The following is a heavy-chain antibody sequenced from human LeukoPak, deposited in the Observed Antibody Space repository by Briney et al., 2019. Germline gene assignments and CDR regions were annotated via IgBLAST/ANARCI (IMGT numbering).Heavy chain of an antibody. CDR1: GFTFSNYE. CDR3: AREDDSGGYYHGKFDS. Sequence: GGSLRLSCAASGFTFSNYEMNWVRQAPGQGLEWISYINPSGGPLYADSVRGRFTISRDNAKNSLFLEMNSLRAEDTAVYYCAREDDSGGYYHGKFDSWGRGTLVTVSS. CDR2: INPSGGPL. V-gene: IGHV3-48*03. D-gene: IGHD3-22*01. J-gene: IGHJ4*02.